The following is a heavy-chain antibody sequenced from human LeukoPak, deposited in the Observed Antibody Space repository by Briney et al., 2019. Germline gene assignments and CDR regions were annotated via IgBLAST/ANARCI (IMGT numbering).Heavy chain of an antibody. CDR3: ARQSYSGYDFSYYFDN. J-gene: IGHJ4*02. CDR1: GGSISSYY. CDR2: IYYSGST. D-gene: IGHD5-12*01. Sequence: SETLSLTCTVSGGSISSYYWNWIRQPPGKGLEWIGYIYYSGSTNYNPSLKSRVTISVDTSKNQFSLKLSSVTAADTAVYYCARQSYSGYDFSYYFDNWGQGTLVTVSS. V-gene: IGHV4-59*08.